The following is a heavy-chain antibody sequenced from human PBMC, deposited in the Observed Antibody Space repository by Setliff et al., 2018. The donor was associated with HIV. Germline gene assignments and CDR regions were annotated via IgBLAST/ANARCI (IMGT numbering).Heavy chain of an antibody. J-gene: IGHJ4*02. CDR1: GGSFSSVSYY. D-gene: IGHD3-10*01. CDR3: ARSSYYGSGSYTDY. V-gene: IGHV4-61*02. Sequence: SETLSLTCTVSGGSFSSVSYYWNWIRQPAGKGLEWVGRIYFSGSTNYNPSLKGRVTISVDTSKKQFSLKLRSVTAADTAVYYCARSSYYGSGSYTDYWGQGTLVTVSS. CDR2: IYFSGST.